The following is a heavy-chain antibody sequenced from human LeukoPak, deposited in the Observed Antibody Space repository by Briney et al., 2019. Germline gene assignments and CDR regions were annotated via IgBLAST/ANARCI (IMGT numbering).Heavy chain of an antibody. Sequence: GASVKVSCKASGYTFTGYYMHWVRQAPGQGLEWMGWINPNSGGTNYAQKFQGRVTMTRDTSISTAYMELSRLRSDDTAVYYCARPRLRITMVRGVTANWFDPWGQGTLVTVSS. J-gene: IGHJ5*02. V-gene: IGHV1-2*02. CDR1: GYTFTGYY. CDR2: INPNSGGT. CDR3: ARPRLRITMVRGVTANWFDP. D-gene: IGHD3-10*01.